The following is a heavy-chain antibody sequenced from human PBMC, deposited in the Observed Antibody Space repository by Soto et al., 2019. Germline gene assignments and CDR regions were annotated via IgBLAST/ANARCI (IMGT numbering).Heavy chain of an antibody. V-gene: IGHV1-8*01. J-gene: IGHJ6*03. CDR1: GYTFTSYD. CDR2: MNPNSGNT. Sequence: GASVKVSCKASGYTFTSYDINWVRQATGQGLEWMGWMNPNSGNTGYAQKFQGRVTMTRNTSISTAYMELSSLRSEDTAVYYCARGRATVYYYYYYMDVWGKGTTVTVSS. CDR3: ARGRATVYYYYYYMDV.